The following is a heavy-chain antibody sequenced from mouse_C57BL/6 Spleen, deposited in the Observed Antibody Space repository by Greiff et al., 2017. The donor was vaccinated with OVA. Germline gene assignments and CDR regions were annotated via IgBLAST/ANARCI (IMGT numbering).Heavy chain of an antibody. V-gene: IGHV10-1*01. CDR3: AGYDYDGHYYAMDY. CDR2: IRSKSNNYAT. Sequence: VQLKESGGGLVQPKGSLKLSCAASGFSFTTYAMNWVRQAPGKGLEWVARIRSKSNNYATYYADSVKDRFTISRDDSESMLYLQMNNLKTEDTAMDYCAGYDYDGHYYAMDYWGQGTSVTVSS. J-gene: IGHJ4*01. D-gene: IGHD2-4*01. CDR1: GFSFTTYA.